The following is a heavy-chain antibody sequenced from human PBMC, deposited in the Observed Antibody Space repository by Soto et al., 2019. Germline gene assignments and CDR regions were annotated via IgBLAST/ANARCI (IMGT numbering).Heavy chain of an antibody. V-gene: IGHV3-53*04. Sequence: EVQLVECGGGLVQPGGSLRLSCTASGFAVRHNYMTWVRQAPGKGLEWVSLIYSGGDTAYADSVKGRFTISRHTSQNTLYLQMNSLRAADTAVYYCARKTDSIPSGGDVWGKGTAVTVSS. CDR3: ARKTDSIPSGGDV. CDR2: IYSGGDT. D-gene: IGHD3-10*01. J-gene: IGHJ6*04. CDR1: GFAVRHNY.